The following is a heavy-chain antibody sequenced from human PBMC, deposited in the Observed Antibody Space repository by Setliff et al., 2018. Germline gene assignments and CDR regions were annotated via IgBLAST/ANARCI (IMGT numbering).Heavy chain of an antibody. J-gene: IGHJ4*02. V-gene: IGHV4-39*01. CDR2: VYYYSGVT. CDR1: GGSMSRSNYY. Sequence: SETLSLTCSVSGGSMSRSNYYWGWIRQSPGKELEWIGSVYYYSGVTYYNPSLESRVTIFLDASKNQFSLKLSPVIAADTAVYYCATLPYSSGPLHDYWGQGTLVTVSS. CDR3: ATLPYSSGPLHDY. D-gene: IGHD6-19*01.